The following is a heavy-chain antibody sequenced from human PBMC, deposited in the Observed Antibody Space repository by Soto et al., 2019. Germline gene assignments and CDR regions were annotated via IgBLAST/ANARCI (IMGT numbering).Heavy chain of an antibody. CDR2: IKDDGSEK. CDR3: AGDWGTPGRASAVGYYYHYGMDV. V-gene: IGHV3-7*01. CDR1: EFTFNTYW. Sequence: EVQLVESGGGLVQPGGSLRLSCLASEFTFNTYWMNWVRQAPGRGLEWVANIKDDGSEKNYVDSVKGRFTISRDNAKNSLYLQMNSLRGEDTGVYFCAGDWGTPGRASAVGYYYHYGMDVWGQGTTVTVSS. J-gene: IGHJ6*02. D-gene: IGHD6-13*01.